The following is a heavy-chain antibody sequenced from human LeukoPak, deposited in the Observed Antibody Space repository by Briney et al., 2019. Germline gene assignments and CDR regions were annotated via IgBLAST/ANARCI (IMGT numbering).Heavy chain of an antibody. J-gene: IGHJ4*02. Sequence: GGSLRLSCAASGFTFSSYAMSWVRHAPGKGLEYVSAISTNGGSTYYANSVKGRFTISRDNSKNMLYLQMGSLTGEDMAVYYCARENARDGFNFWGQGTPVTVSS. V-gene: IGHV3-64*01. CDR2: ISTNGGST. CDR3: ARENARDGFNF. CDR1: GFTFSSYA. D-gene: IGHD5-24*01.